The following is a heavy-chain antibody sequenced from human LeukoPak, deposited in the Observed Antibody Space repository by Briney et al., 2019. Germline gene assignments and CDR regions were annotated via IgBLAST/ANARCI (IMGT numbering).Heavy chain of an antibody. CDR3: ARDGGIGLDY. D-gene: IGHD2-21*01. V-gene: IGHV3-33*01. CDR2: IWYDESKK. Sequence: GGSLRLSCVASGYTFSSYGMPWVRQAPGKGLQWVAVIWYDESKKYYTDSVKGRLTISRDVSKNTLYLQMNSLRAEDSAMYYCARDGGIGLDYWGQGTLVTVSS. CDR1: GYTFSSYG. J-gene: IGHJ4*02.